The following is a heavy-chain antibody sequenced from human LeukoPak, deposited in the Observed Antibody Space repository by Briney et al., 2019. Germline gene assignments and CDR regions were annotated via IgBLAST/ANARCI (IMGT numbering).Heavy chain of an antibody. CDR3: AKAVAHYYYYYYMDV. CDR2: ISYDGSNK. D-gene: IGHD4-23*01. CDR1: GFTFSSYG. V-gene: IGHV3-30*18. Sequence: PGRSLRLSCAASGFTFSSYGMHWVRQAPGKGLEWVAVISYDGSNKYYADSVKGRFTISRDNSKNTLYLQMNSLRAEDTAVYYCAKAVAHYYYYYYMDVWGKGTTVTVSS. J-gene: IGHJ6*03.